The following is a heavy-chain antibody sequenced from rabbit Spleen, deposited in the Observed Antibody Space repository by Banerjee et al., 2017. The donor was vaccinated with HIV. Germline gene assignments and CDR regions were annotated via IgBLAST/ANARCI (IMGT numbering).Heavy chain of an antibody. Sequence: QEQLEESGGDLVKPGASLTLTCTASGFSFSSNDYMCWVRQAPGKGLEWISCIAGSSSGFTYSATWAKGRFTISKTSSTTVTLQMTSLTAADTATYFCARDTGSSFSSYGMDLGGPGTLVTVS. CDR3: ARDTGSSFSSYGMDL. J-gene: IGHJ6*01. CDR1: GFSFSSNDY. CDR2: IAGSSSGFT. D-gene: IGHD8-1*01. V-gene: IGHV1S45*01.